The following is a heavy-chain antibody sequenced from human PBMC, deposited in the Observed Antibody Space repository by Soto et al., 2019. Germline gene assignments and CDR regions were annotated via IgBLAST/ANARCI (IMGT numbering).Heavy chain of an antibody. D-gene: IGHD2-2*01. Sequence: QVQLQESGPGLVKPSGTLSLTCAVSGGSISGGTWWSWVRQPPGRGLEWIGEIYHSGSPNYNPSLESLVTMSVDKSKDLFSLRLSSVTAADSALYYYARRVPAAPNWFDPCGQGPLVNVSS. CDR3: ARRVPAAPNWFDP. CDR1: GGSISGGTW. J-gene: IGHJ5*02. CDR2: IYHSGSP. V-gene: IGHV4-4*02.